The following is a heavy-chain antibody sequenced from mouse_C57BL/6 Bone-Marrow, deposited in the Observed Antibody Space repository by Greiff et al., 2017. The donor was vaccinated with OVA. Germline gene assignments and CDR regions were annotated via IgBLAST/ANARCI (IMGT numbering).Heavy chain of an antibody. CDR1: GFSLTSYG. J-gene: IGHJ4*01. Sequence: QVQLQQSGPGLVQPSQSLSITCTVSGFSLTSYGVHWVRQSPGKGLEWLGVIWRGGSTDYNAAFMSRLSITKDNSKSQVFFKMNSLQADDTAIYDGAKEGGGYYDYAMDGWGQGTSVTVSS. CDR3: AKEGGGYYDYAMDG. V-gene: IGHV2-5*01. D-gene: IGHD2-3*01. CDR2: IWRGGST.